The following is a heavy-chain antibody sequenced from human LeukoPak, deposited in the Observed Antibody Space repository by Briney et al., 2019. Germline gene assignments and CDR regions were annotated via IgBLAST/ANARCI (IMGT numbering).Heavy chain of an antibody. CDR2: ITASGGST. V-gene: IGHV3-23*01. Sequence: GGSLGLSCAASGFTFSSYAMSWVRQTPGKGLEWVSGITASGGSTYHADSVKGRFTISRDNSINTLNLQMNNLRAEDTAIYYCAKGLGFWSGYYTPFDHWGQGSSVTVSS. D-gene: IGHD3-3*01. J-gene: IGHJ4*02. CDR3: AKGLGFWSGYYTPFDH. CDR1: GFTFSSYA.